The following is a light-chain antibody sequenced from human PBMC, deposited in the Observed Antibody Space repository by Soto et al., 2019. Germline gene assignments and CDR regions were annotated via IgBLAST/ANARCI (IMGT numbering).Light chain of an antibody. CDR2: EVS. CDR3: SSSTTSSTWV. CDR1: SSDVGSYNY. V-gene: IGLV2-14*01. Sequence: QSVLTQPASVSGSPGQSITISCTGTSSDVGSYNYVSWYQQHPGKAPKLIIYEVSNRPSGVSNRFSGSKSGNTASLTISGVHAEDEADYYCSSSTTSSTWVFGGGTQLTVL. J-gene: IGLJ3*02.